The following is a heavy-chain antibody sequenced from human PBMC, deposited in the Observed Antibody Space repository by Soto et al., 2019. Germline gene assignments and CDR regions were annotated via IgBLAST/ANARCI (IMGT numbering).Heavy chain of an antibody. Sequence: GGSLRLSCATSGFTFEDYSMHWVRQAPGKGLEWVSGIKWNGATIVYADSVKGRFTISRDDAKKSLYLQMDSLRPEDTALYYCARLSDKWFAPWGQGTLVTVSS. CDR2: IKWNGATI. V-gene: IGHV3-9*01. J-gene: IGHJ5*02. CDR3: ARLSDKWFAP. D-gene: IGHD3-16*02. CDR1: GFTFEDYS.